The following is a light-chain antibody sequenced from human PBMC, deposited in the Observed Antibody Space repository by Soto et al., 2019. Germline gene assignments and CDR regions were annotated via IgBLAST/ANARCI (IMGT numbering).Light chain of an antibody. V-gene: IGKV1-17*03. CDR2: AVS. Sequence: IQLTEAPSGMPASVGGRVTITCRASQGIGNYLAWFQQKPGKVPKRLIYAVSSLLSGVPSRFSGSGSGTEFTLTISSLQPEDFATYYCLQHDSYPLTVGQGTRLDIK. J-gene: IGKJ5*01. CDR1: QGIGNY. CDR3: LQHDSYPLT.